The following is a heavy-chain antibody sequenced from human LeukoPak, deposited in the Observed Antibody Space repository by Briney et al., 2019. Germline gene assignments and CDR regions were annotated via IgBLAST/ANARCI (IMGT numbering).Heavy chain of an antibody. J-gene: IGHJ4*02. CDR1: GDSISSGGYY. V-gene: IGHV4-31*03. CDR3: ASEKYDSSGYYVDY. CDR2: IYYSGST. D-gene: IGHD3-22*01. Sequence: PSQTLSLTCTVSGDSISSGGYYWSWIRQHPGKGLEWIGYIYYSGSTYYNPSLKSRVTISVDTSKNQFSLKLSSVTAADTAVYYCASEKYDSSGYYVDYWGQGTLVTVSS.